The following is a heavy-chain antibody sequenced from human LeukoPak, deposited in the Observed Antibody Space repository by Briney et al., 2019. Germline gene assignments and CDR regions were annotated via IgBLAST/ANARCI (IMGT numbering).Heavy chain of an antibody. CDR1: GFTFSSYA. CDR2: ISYDGSNK. V-gene: IGHV3-30-3*01. CDR3: ARAPGTSAPVVPAAIRHYYYGMDV. Sequence: GGSLRLSCAASGFTFSSYAMHWVRQAPGKGLEWVTVISYDGSNKYYADSVKGRFTISRDNSKNTLYLQMNSLRAEDTAVYYCARAPGTSAPVVPAAIRHYYYGMDVWGQGTTVTVSS. J-gene: IGHJ6*02. D-gene: IGHD2-2*01.